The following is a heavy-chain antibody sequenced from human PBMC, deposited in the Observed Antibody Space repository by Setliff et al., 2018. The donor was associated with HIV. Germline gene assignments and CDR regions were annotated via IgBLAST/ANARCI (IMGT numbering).Heavy chain of an antibody. CDR2: IYYSGST. CDR3: ARAKSLVRGVNYFDY. Sequence: LSLTCTVSGGSISSGGYYWSWIRQHPGKGLEWIGFIYYSGSTYHNPSLKSRVTISVDTSKNQFSLKLNSVTAADTAVYYCARAKSLVRGVNYFDYWGQGTLVTVS. D-gene: IGHD3-10*01. J-gene: IGHJ4*02. CDR1: GGSISSGGYY. V-gene: IGHV4-31*03.